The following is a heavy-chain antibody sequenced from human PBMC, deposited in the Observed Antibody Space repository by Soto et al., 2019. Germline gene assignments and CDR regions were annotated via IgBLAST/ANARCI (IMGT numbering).Heavy chain of an antibody. CDR1: GGSFSGYY. CDR3: ARDKITGLFDY. CDR2: INHSGST. V-gene: IGHV4-34*01. D-gene: IGHD2-8*02. J-gene: IGHJ4*02. Sequence: QVQLQQWGAGLLKPSETLSLTCAVYGGSFSGYYWTWIRQPPGTGLEWIGEINHSGSTNYNPSLKSRVTISVDTSKNQFSLTLTSVTGADTAVYYCARDKITGLFDYWGQGTLVTVSS.